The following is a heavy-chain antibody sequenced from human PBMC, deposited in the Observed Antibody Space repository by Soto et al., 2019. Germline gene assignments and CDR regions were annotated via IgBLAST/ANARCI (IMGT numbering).Heavy chain of an antibody. Sequence: QVQLQESGPGLVKPSETLSLTCTVSGGSISSYYLTWIRQPPGKGLEWIGYIYYNGRTNYNPSLKSRVTISLHTSKNQFSLNLSSVTAADTAVYYCARGAEWFGGRMDVWGQGPTVTVSS. D-gene: IGHD3-10*01. J-gene: IGHJ6*02. CDR2: IYYNGRT. V-gene: IGHV4-59*01. CDR3: ARGAEWFGGRMDV. CDR1: GGSISSYY.